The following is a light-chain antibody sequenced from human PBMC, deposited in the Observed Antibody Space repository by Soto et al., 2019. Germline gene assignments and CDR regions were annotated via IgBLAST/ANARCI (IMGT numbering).Light chain of an antibody. CDR3: QQYGTSPLMYT. V-gene: IGKV3-20*01. Sequence: EIVLTQSPGALSLSPGERATLSCRASQSVTSSYLAWYQQKPGQAPRLLIYGASIRATGVPGRFSSSGSGTDFTLTITRLEPEDFAVYYCQQYGTSPLMYTFGQGTKLSIK. CDR1: QSVTSSY. CDR2: GAS. J-gene: IGKJ2*01.